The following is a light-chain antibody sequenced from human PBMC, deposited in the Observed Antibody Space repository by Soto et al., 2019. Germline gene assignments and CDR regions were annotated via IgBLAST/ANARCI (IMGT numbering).Light chain of an antibody. V-gene: IGKV3-20*01. Sequence: VLTQSPGTLSLSPGERATISCRASQTISSSYSAWYQHKPGQAPRLLIYGAFSRATGIPHRFSGSGSGTDFTLTISRLEPEDCGVYYCQQYGGSPPYTFGQGTRLEIK. CDR2: GAF. J-gene: IGKJ2*01. CDR1: QTISSSY. CDR3: QQYGGSPPYT.